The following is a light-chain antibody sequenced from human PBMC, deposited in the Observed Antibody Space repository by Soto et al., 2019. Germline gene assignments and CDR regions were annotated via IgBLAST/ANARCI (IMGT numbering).Light chain of an antibody. CDR1: SSDVGGYDY. Sequence: QSGLTQPASGSGSPGQSITISCTGTSSDVGGYDYVSWYQLHPGKAPKLMVFEVSNRPSGVSYRFSGSKSGNTASLTISGLQAEDEADYFCSSYSISTAYLFGTGTKVTVL. CDR3: SSYSISTAYL. CDR2: EVS. V-gene: IGLV2-14*01. J-gene: IGLJ1*01.